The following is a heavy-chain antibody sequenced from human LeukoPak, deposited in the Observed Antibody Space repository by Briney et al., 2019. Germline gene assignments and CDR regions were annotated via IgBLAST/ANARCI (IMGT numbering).Heavy chain of an antibody. CDR2: IKTKIDGETT. Sequence: GGSLRLSYAASGFTFSNAWMTWVRQAPGKGLEWVGRIKTKIDGETTDYAAPVEGRFTISRDDSKNTLYLQMNSLKTDDTAVYYCTTVERWLLRSSPYWGQGTLVTVSS. CDR1: GFTFSNAW. D-gene: IGHD5-24*01. V-gene: IGHV3-15*01. CDR3: TTVERWLLRSSPY. J-gene: IGHJ4*02.